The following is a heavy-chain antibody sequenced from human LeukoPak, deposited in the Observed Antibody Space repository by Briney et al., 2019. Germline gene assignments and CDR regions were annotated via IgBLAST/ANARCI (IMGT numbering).Heavy chain of an antibody. CDR3: VAGNGWLGDY. J-gene: IGHJ4*02. D-gene: IGHD6-19*01. Sequence: GGSLRLSCAASGFTFSNYWMHWVRQAPGKGLVWVSRLNADGNSITYADSVRGRFTISRDNGKNLLYLQMNSLRAEDTAVYYCVAGNGWLGDYWGQGTLVTVSS. CDR2: LNADGNSI. CDR1: GFTFSNYW. V-gene: IGHV3-74*01.